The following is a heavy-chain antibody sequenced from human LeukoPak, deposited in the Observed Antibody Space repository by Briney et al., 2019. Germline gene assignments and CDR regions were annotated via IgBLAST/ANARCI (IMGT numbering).Heavy chain of an antibody. V-gene: IGHV4-30-4*08. J-gene: IGHJ6*03. CDR2: IYYSGST. Sequence: SETLSLTCTVSGGSISSGDYYWSWIRQPRGKGLEWIGYIYYSGSTYYNPSLKSRVTISVDTSKNQFSLKLSSVTAADTAVYYCARAARDSSGWYAIYYYYYYMDVWGKGTTVTVSS. CDR3: ARAARDSSGWYAIYYYYYYMDV. CDR1: GGSISSGDYY. D-gene: IGHD6-19*01.